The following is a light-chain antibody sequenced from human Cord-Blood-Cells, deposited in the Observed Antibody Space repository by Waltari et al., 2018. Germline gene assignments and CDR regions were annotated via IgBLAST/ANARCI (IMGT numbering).Light chain of an antibody. CDR3: QVWDSSSDHPV. Sequence: SYVLTQPPSVSVAPGKTARITCGGNNIGSKSVHWYQQKPGQAPVLVIYYDSDRTSGIPERFSGSNSGNTATLTTSRVEAGDEADYYCQVWDSSSDHPVFGGGTKLTVL. V-gene: IGLV3-21*04. CDR2: YDS. CDR1: NIGSKS. J-gene: IGLJ2*01.